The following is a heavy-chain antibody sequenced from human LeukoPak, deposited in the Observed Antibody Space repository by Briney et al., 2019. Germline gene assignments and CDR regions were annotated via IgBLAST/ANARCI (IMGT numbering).Heavy chain of an antibody. CDR3: ARDAGATPYFDY. D-gene: IGHD1-26*01. J-gene: IGHJ4*02. V-gene: IGHV3-48*03. CDR1: GFTFSSYE. Sequence: PGGSLRLSCAASGFTFSSYEVNWVRQAPGKGLEWVSYISSSGSTIYYADSVKGRFTISRDNAKNSLYLQMDSLRAEDTAVYYCARDAGATPYFDYWGQAALVTVSS. CDR2: ISSSGSTI.